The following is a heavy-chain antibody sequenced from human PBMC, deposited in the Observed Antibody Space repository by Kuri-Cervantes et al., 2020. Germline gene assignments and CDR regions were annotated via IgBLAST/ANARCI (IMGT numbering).Heavy chain of an antibody. Sequence: SVKVSCKASGGTFSSYTISWVRQAPGQGLEWMGRIIPNLGIANYAQKFQGRVTITTDTSTSTAYMELSSLRSEDTAVYYCARDLGQLLVPQVLFYYYYGMDVWGQGTTVTVSS. V-gene: IGHV1-69*04. D-gene: IGHD6-13*01. CDR1: GGTFSSYT. CDR2: IIPNLGIA. CDR3: ARDLGQLLVPQVLFYYYYGMDV. J-gene: IGHJ6*02.